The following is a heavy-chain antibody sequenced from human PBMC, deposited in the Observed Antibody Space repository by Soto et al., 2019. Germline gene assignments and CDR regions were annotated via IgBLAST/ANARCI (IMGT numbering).Heavy chain of an antibody. CDR1: AECFDRDA. J-gene: IGHJ6*02. D-gene: IGHD6-19*01. Sequence: TLAIACAVQAECFDRDAWPWVGQRPGKRMKWFGEINHSRSSIYNPPLKRRVTISVDTYKNQFSMRLSSVNAADTAVYYCARGPSGWYAPYYYYYGRDVWGQGTKGTV. CDR3: ARGPSGWYAPYYYYYGRDV. CDR2: INHSRSS. V-gene: IGHV4-34*01.